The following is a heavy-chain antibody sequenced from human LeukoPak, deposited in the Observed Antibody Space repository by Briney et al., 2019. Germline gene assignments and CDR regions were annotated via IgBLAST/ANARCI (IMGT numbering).Heavy chain of an antibody. Sequence: GGSLRLSCAAPGFTFSGSSMHWVRQAPGKGLEWVGHIRNKADNYATAYGASVKGRFTISRDDSKNTAYLQMKSLKAEDTAVYYCARLWVVAPNHDDDYWGQGTLVTVSS. CDR3: ARLWVVAPNHDDDY. V-gene: IGHV3-73*01. CDR1: GFTFSGSS. CDR2: IRNKADNYAT. J-gene: IGHJ4*02. D-gene: IGHD2-15*01.